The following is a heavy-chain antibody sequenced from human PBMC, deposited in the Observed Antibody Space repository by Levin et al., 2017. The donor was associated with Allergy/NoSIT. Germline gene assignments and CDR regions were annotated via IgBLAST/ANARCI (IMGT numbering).Heavy chain of an antibody. CDR3: ARRFDILTGYLWEAIPGNWFDP. D-gene: IGHD3-9*01. V-gene: IGHV5-51*01. Sequence: PGESLKISCKGSGYSFTSYWIGWVRQMPGKGLEWMGIIYPGDSDTRYSPSFQGQVTISADKSISTAYLQWSSLKASDTAMYYCARRFDILTGYLWEAIPGNWFDPWGQGTLVTVSS. J-gene: IGHJ5*02. CDR1: GYSFTSYW. CDR2: IYPGDSDT.